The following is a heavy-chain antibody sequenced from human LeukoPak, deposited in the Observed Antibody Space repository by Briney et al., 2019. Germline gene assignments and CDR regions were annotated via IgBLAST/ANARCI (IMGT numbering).Heavy chain of an antibody. V-gene: IGHV1-2*02. Sequence: ASVKVSCKASGYTFTGYYMHWVRQAPGQGLEWMGWINPNSGGTNYAQKFQGRVTMTRDTSISTAYMELSRLRSDDTAVYYCARGGGMAYYGFWSGTTNWFDPWGQGTLVTVSS. CDR3: ARGGGMAYYGFWSGTTNWFDP. CDR1: GYTFTGYY. J-gene: IGHJ5*02. CDR2: INPNSGGT. D-gene: IGHD3-3*01.